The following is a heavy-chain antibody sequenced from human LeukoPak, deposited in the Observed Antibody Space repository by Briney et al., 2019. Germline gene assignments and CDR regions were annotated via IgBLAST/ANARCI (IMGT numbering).Heavy chain of an antibody. V-gene: IGHV4-34*01. D-gene: IGHD2-2*02. CDR1: GGSFSGYY. CDR2: INHSGST. CDR3: ARVFVVVPAAIRVYYYYYMDA. Sequence: SETLSLTCAVYGGSFSGYYWSWIRQPPGKGLEWIGEINHSGSTNYNPSLKSRVTISVDTSKNQFSLKLSSVTAADTAVYYCARVFVVVPAAIRVYYYYYMDAWGKGTTVTVSS. J-gene: IGHJ6*03.